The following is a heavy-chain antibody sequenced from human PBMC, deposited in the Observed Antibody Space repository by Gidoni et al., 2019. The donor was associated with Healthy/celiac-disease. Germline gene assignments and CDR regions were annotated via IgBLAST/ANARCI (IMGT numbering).Heavy chain of an antibody. V-gene: IGHV3-15*07. J-gene: IGHJ4*02. CDR3: TTDPRHSGDDPGYVGGSY. CDR1: GFTFSNAW. D-gene: IGHD5-12*01. Sequence: EVPLVESGGGLVKPAASGFTFSNAWMNWVSQARGMGLEWVGRIKSKAEGGTNDYAAPVKGRFTSTRDESKNTLYQKMNSMKTEETAVYYCTTDPRHSGDDPGYVGGSYWGQGTLVTVSA. CDR2: IKSKAEGGTN.